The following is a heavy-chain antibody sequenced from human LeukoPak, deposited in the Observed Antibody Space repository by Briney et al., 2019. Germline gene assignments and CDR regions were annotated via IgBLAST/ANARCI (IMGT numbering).Heavy chain of an antibody. J-gene: IGHJ4*02. CDR3: ARGRVYYGSGIHY. V-gene: IGHV4-34*01. CDR1: GGSFSGYY. Sequence: SETLSLTCAVYGGSFSGYYWSWIRQPPGKGLEWIGEINHSGSTNYNPSLKSRVTISVDTSKNQFSLKLSSVTAADTAVYYCARGRVYYGSGIHYWGQGTLVTVSS. CDR2: INHSGST. D-gene: IGHD3-10*01.